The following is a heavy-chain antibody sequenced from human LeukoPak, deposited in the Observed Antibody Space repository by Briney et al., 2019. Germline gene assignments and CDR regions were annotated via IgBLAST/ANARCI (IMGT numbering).Heavy chain of an antibody. D-gene: IGHD3-10*01. V-gene: IGHV3-23*01. CDR2: IVVSAYST. CDR3: AKGQQRSSILSFLDS. J-gene: IGHJ4*02. CDR1: GFTSNNYA. Sequence: PGGSLRLSCAASGFTSNNYAMSWVRQAPGKGLEWVSAIVVSAYSTYYADSVKGRFTISRDNSKNTVYLQMDGLRAEDTATYYCAKGQQRSSILSFLDSWGQGSLDIVSS.